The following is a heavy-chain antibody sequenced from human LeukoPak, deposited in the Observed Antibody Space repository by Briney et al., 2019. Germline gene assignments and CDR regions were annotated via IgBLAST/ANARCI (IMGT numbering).Heavy chain of an antibody. V-gene: IGHV3-30*02. CDR1: GFTFSSYG. Sequence: PGGSLRLSCAASGFTFSSYGMHWVRQAPGKGLEWVAFIRYDGSNKYYADSVKGRFTISRDNSKNTLYLQMNSLRAEDTAVYYCARDLRRREDYGGNSGRGDAFDIWGQGTMVTVSS. J-gene: IGHJ3*02. CDR3: ARDLRRREDYGGNSGRGDAFDI. D-gene: IGHD4-23*01. CDR2: IRYDGSNK.